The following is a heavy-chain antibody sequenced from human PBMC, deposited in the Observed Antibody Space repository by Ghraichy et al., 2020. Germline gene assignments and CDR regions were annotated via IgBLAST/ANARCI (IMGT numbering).Heavy chain of an antibody. Sequence: AGSLRLSCAVSGFTFSKYGMHWVRQAPGKGLEWVAVISYDGNNKNYAESGRFTISRDNSKNTLYLQMNSLRAEDTAVYYCAKERDTSGYYSFRGDYYGMDVWGQGTTVTVSS. CDR2: ISYDGNNK. D-gene: IGHD3-22*01. CDR1: GFTFSKYG. J-gene: IGHJ6*02. CDR3: AKERDTSGYYSFRGDYYGMDV. V-gene: IGHV3-30*18.